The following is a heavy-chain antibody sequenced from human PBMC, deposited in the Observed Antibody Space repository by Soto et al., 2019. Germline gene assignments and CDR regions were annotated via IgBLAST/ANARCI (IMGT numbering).Heavy chain of an antibody. Sequence: PGESLKISCKGSGYSVTSYLSGWVRQMPAKGLEWMGIIYPGDSDTRYSPSFQGQVTISADKSITTAYLQWNSLKASDTAMYYCARRRYGGSYNAFDIWGQGTTVTVSS. J-gene: IGHJ3*02. CDR3: ARRRYGGSYNAFDI. CDR1: GYSVTSYL. D-gene: IGHD1-26*01. CDR2: IYPGDSDT. V-gene: IGHV5-51*01.